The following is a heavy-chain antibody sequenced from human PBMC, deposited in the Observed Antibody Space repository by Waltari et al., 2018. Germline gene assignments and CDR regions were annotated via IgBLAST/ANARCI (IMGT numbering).Heavy chain of an antibody. V-gene: IGHV4-38-2*01. CDR2: SVHSGST. D-gene: IGHD3-22*01. Sequence: QVQLQESGPGLVKPSETLSLTCAVSGYSISSGYYWGWLRQPPGKGLAWIGSSVHSGSTYYNPSLKRRVTISVDTSKNQFSLKLSSVTAADTAVYYCARQLITYYYDSSEDYWGQGTLVTVSS. CDR1: GYSISSGYY. CDR3: ARQLITYYYDSSEDY. J-gene: IGHJ4*02.